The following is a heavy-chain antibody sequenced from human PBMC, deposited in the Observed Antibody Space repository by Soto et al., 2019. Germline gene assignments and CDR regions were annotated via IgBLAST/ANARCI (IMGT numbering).Heavy chain of an antibody. CDR3: ARANYYGSPGDFDY. Sequence: GGSLRLSCAASGFTFSSYSMNWVRQAPGKGLEWVSYISSSSSTIYYADNVKGQFTISRDNAKNTLNLQMNSLRAEDTAVYYCARANYYGSPGDFDYWGQGTLVTVSS. J-gene: IGHJ4*02. CDR2: ISSSSSTI. D-gene: IGHD3-10*01. CDR1: GFTFSSYS. V-gene: IGHV3-48*01.